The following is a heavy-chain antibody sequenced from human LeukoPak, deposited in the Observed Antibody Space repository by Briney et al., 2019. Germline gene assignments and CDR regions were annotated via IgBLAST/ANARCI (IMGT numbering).Heavy chain of an antibody. J-gene: IGHJ4*02. CDR3: AKDRDSSGYFVFDH. D-gene: IGHD3-22*01. V-gene: IGHV3-30*18. CDR2: ISYDGSNK. CDR1: GFTFSSYG. Sequence: GGSLRLSCAASGFTFSSYGMHWVRQAPGQGLEWVAVISYDGSNKYYADSVKGRFTLSRDNSKNMLYLQMNSLRAEDTAVYHCAKDRDSSGYFVFDHWGQGTLVTVSS.